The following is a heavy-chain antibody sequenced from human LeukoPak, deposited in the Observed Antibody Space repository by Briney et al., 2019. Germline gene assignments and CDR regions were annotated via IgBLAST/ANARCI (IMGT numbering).Heavy chain of an antibody. Sequence: GRSLRLSCAASGFTFSSYAMHWVRQAPGKGLEWVAVISYDGSNKYYADSVKGRFTISRDNSKNTLYLQMNSLRAEDTAVYYCAKDGRRDGYNPDGYFDYWGQGTLVTVSS. CDR1: GFTFSSYA. D-gene: IGHD5-24*01. CDR3: AKDGRRDGYNPDGYFDY. V-gene: IGHV3-30-3*01. CDR2: ISYDGSNK. J-gene: IGHJ4*02.